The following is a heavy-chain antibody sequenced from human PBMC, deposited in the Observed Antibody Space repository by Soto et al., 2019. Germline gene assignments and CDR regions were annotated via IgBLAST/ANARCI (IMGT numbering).Heavy chain of an antibody. Sequence: EVQLVESGGDLIQPGGSLRRSCAASGFTVTNSYMAWVRQAPGKGLEGVSVVYTSGRTYHADSVKGRFTVSRDISTNMFFLQMNKLSAEDMATYYCARAGFDRLYFDHWGRGTLVTVSS. J-gene: IGHJ4*02. V-gene: IGHV3-53*01. CDR3: ARAGFDRLYFDH. D-gene: IGHD3-16*02. CDR1: GFTVTNSY. CDR2: VYTSGRT.